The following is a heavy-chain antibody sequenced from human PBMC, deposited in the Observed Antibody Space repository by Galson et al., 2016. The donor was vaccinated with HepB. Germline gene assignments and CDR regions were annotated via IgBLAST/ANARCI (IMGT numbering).Heavy chain of an antibody. CDR1: GFTFDDYT. J-gene: IGHJ4*02. D-gene: IGHD3-10*01. V-gene: IGHV3-43*01. CDR2: ISWDGGTT. CDR3: ASGVSFDY. Sequence: SLRLSCAASGFTFDDYTMHWVRQAPGKGLEWVSLISWDGGTTYYADSVRGRFTISRDNSKNSLYLQMNSLRTEDTALYYCASGVSFDYWGQGTLVTVSS.